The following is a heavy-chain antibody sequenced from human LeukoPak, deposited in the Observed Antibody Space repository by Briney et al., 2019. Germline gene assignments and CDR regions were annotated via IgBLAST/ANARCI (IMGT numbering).Heavy chain of an antibody. CDR1: GGSISGYY. D-gene: IGHD4-17*01. V-gene: IGHV4-59*08. CDR3: ARHVSVTPWFFDL. CDR2: VHSSGST. J-gene: IGHJ2*01. Sequence: PSETLSLTCTVSGGSISGYYWSWIRQPPGKGLEWIGYVHSSGSTNYNPSLKSRVTISIDTSKNQFSLNLSSVTAADTALYYCARHVSVTPWFFDLWGRGTLVTVSS.